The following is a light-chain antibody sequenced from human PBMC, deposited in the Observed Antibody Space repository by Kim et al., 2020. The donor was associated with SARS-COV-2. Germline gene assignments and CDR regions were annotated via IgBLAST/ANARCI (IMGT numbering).Light chain of an antibody. CDR2: GAS. J-gene: IGKJ2*03. CDR3: QHYGSAPYS. CDR1: QSISSSY. V-gene: IGKV3-20*01. Sequence: EIVLTQSPDTLSLSPGERATLSCRASQSISSSYLGWYQQKPGQAPRLLIYGASSRATGIPDRFSGSGSGTDFTLTISRLEPEDFAVYYCQHYGSAPYSFGQGTKLEI.